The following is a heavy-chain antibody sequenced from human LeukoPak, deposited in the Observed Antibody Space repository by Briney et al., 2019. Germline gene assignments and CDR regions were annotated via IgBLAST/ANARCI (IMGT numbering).Heavy chain of an antibody. CDR2: IKQDGSEK. V-gene: IGHV3-7*01. CDR3: AKDSLLWSWWLWFGETPGYYYYYMDV. D-gene: IGHD3-10*01. CDR1: GFTFSSYW. Sequence: PGGSLRLSCAASGFTFSSYWMSWVRQAPGKGLEWVANIKQDGSEKYYVDSVKGRFTISRDNAKNSLYLQMNSLRAEDTAVYYCAKDSLLWSWWLWFGETPGYYYYYMDVWGKGTTVTISS. J-gene: IGHJ6*03.